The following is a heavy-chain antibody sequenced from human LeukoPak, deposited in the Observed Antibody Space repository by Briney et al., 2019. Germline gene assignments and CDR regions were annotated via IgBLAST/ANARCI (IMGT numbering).Heavy chain of an antibody. J-gene: IGHJ4*02. D-gene: IGHD5-18*01. Sequence: ASVKVSCKASGYTFTSYHINWVRQATGQGLEWMGWLDPNSGNTGYAQKFQGRVTMTRNTSISTAYMELSSLRSEDTAVYYCAREVGGYSYGTRNPFDYWGQGTLVTVPS. CDR3: AREVGGYSYGTRNPFDY. V-gene: IGHV1-8*01. CDR2: LDPNSGNT. CDR1: GYTFTSYH.